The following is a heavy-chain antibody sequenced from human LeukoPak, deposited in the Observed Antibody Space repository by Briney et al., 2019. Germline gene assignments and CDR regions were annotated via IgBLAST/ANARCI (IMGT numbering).Heavy chain of an antibody. Sequence: ASVKVSCKASGYTFTGYYMHWVRQAPGQGLEWMGRIKPNSGGTNYAQKFQGRVTMTRDTSISTAYMELSRLRSDDTAVYYCARDPYCSGGSCPYDYWGQGTLVTVSS. CDR2: IKPNSGGT. D-gene: IGHD2-15*01. V-gene: IGHV1-2*06. CDR3: ARDPYCSGGSCPYDY. CDR1: GYTFTGYY. J-gene: IGHJ4*02.